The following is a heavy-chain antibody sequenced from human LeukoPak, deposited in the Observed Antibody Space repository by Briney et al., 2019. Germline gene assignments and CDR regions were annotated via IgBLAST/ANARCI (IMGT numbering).Heavy chain of an antibody. Sequence: GASVKVSCKASGYTFTAFYMHWVRQAPGQGLEWMGWINPNSGDTNYAQKFQGRVTMTRDTSISTAYMELSNLKSDDAAVYYCVRDFNVVVVVAPTADYWGQGTLVTVSS. CDR3: VRDFNVVVVVAPTADY. V-gene: IGHV1-2*02. CDR1: GYTFTAFY. J-gene: IGHJ4*02. D-gene: IGHD2-15*01. CDR2: INPNSGDT.